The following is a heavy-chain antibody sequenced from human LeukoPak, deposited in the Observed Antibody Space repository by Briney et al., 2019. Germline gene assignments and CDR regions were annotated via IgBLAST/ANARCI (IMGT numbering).Heavy chain of an antibody. D-gene: IGHD5-18*01. CDR1: GGSISSYY. CDR2: INHSGST. J-gene: IGHJ4*02. CDR3: ARSNPNTAMAPYYFDY. V-gene: IGHV4-34*01. Sequence: SETLSLTCTVSGGSISSYYWSWIRQPPGKGLEWIGEINHSGSTNYNPSLKSRVTISVDTSKNQFSLKLSSVTAADTAVYYCARSNPNTAMAPYYFDYWGQGTLVTVSS.